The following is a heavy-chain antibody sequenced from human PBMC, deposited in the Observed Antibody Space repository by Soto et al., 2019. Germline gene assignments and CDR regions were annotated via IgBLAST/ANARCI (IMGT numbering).Heavy chain of an antibody. D-gene: IGHD1-1*01. Sequence: SETLSLTCTVSGGSISSYYWSWIRQPSGKGLEWIGYIYYSGSTNYNPSLKSRVTISVDTSKNQFSLKLSSVTAADTAVYYCARDRAGRGIYYYYYMDVWGKGTTVTVSS. CDR2: IYYSGST. J-gene: IGHJ6*03. CDR1: GGSISSYY. CDR3: ARDRAGRGIYYYYYMDV. V-gene: IGHV4-59*01.